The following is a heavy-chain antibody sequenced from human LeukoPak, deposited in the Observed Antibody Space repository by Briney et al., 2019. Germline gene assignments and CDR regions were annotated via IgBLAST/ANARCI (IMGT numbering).Heavy chain of an antibody. CDR1: GFTFSSYW. D-gene: IGHD3-3*01. V-gene: IGHV3-74*01. Sequence: GGSLRLSCAASGFTFSSYWMHWVRQAPGKGLVWVSRINSDGSSTSYADSVKGRFTISRDNAKNTLYLQMNSLRAEDTAVYYCARVSHYDFFRSDAFDIWGQGTMVTVSS. CDR2: INSDGSST. J-gene: IGHJ3*02. CDR3: ARVSHYDFFRSDAFDI.